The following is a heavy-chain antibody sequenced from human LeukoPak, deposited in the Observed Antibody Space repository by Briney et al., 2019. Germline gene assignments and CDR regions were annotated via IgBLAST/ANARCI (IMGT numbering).Heavy chain of an antibody. CDR3: ARIKFDYDILTGFYSYWYFDL. Sequence: ASVKVSCKASGYTFTSSNIHWVRQATEQGLEWMGWMNPNSGDTGFALKFQGRVTMTRNTAISTAYMELSSLTSEDTAVYYCARIKFDYDILTGFYSYWYFDLWGRGTLVTVSS. J-gene: IGHJ2*01. CDR1: GYTFTSSN. CDR2: MNPNSGDT. V-gene: IGHV1-8*01. D-gene: IGHD3-9*01.